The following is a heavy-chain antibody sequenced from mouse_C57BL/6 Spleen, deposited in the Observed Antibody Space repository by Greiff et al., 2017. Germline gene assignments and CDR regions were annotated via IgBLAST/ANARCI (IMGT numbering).Heavy chain of an antibody. Sequence: EVKLVESGGGLVKPGGSLKLSCAASGFTFSDYGMHWVRQAPEKGLEWVAYISSGSSTIYYADTVKGRFTISRDNAKNTLFLQMTSLRSEDTAMYYCARRTVVARDWYFDVWGTGTTVTVSS. D-gene: IGHD1-1*01. CDR1: GFTFSDYG. CDR3: ARRTVVARDWYFDV. CDR2: ISSGSSTI. V-gene: IGHV5-17*01. J-gene: IGHJ1*03.